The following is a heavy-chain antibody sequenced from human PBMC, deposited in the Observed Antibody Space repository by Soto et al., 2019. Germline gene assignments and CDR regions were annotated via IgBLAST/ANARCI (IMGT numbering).Heavy chain of an antibody. D-gene: IGHD4-4*01. Sequence: VQLLESGGGLVQPGGSLRLSCAASGFTFSSYAVSWVRQAPGKGLEWVSGIGGSGDRTYYADSVTGRFTISRDNSEHTLYLQMNSLRAEDTAVYYCSKDRWKLQSRDADYWGQGTLVTVSS. CDR1: GFTFSSYA. V-gene: IGHV3-23*01. J-gene: IGHJ4*02. CDR3: SKDRWKLQSRDADY. CDR2: IGGSGDRT.